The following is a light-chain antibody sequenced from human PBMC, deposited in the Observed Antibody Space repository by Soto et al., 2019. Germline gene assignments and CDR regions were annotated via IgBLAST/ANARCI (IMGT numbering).Light chain of an antibody. J-gene: IGKJ2*01. V-gene: IGKV3-20*01. CDR1: QSVSSSY. Sequence: EMVLTQSPGTLSLSPGERATLSCRASQSVSSSYLAWYQQKPGQAPRLLIYGASSRATGIPDRFSGSGSVTDFTLTISRLEPEDFAVYYCQQYGSSPPYTFGQGTKLEIK. CDR2: GAS. CDR3: QQYGSSPPYT.